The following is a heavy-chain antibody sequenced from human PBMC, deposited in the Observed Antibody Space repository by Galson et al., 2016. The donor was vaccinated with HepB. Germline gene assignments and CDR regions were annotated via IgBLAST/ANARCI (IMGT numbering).Heavy chain of an antibody. D-gene: IGHD2-8*02. V-gene: IGHV4-4*02. CDR1: GGSVNSYNW. J-gene: IGHJ4*02. Sequence: ETLSLTCAVSGGSVNSYNWWSWVRQTPGKGLEWTGEIYQSGATNYNPSLKSRVTISLDKSRNEFSLKLTSVTAADTAVYYCAPLGYCTAGTCYRVQWGQGHLVTVSS. CDR2: IYQSGAT. CDR3: APLGYCTAGTCYRVQ.